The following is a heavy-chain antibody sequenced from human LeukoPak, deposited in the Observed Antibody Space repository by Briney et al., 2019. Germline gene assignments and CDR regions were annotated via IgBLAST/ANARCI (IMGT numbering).Heavy chain of an antibody. J-gene: IGHJ4*02. CDR1: GYTFTGHY. CDR3: ARDGYYYGSGSFVDY. CDR2: INPNSGST. D-gene: IGHD3-10*01. Sequence: GASVKVSCKASGYTFTGHYIHWVRQAPGRGLEWMGWINPNSGSTNYAQKFQGRVTMTRDTSISIAYMELTRLRSDDTAVFYCARDGYYYGSGSFVDYWGQGTLVTVSS. V-gene: IGHV1-2*02.